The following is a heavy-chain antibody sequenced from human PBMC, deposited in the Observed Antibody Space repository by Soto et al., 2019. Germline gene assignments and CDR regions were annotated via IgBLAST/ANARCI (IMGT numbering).Heavy chain of an antibody. V-gene: IGHV4-59*08. CDR1: GGSISSYY. CDR2: IYYSGST. CDR3: ATHTLNFDT. Sequence: SGTLSLTCTVSGGSISSYYWSWIRQPPGKGLEWIGYIYYSGSTNYNPSLKSRVTISVDTSKNQFSLKLSSVTAADTAVYYCATHTLNFDTRGQGTLLTVSS. J-gene: IGHJ4*02.